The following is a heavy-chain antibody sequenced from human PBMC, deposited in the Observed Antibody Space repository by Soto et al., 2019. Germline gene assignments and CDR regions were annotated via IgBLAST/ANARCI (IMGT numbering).Heavy chain of an antibody. CDR1: GFSFSSYG. Sequence: GGSLRLSCAASGFSFSSYGMHWVRQAPGKGLEWVSDIRDGGSNKYYADSVKGRFTISRDNSKNTLYLQMNSLRAEDTALYYCAKGRSYYYYYGVDVWGQGTTVTVSS. CDR3: AKGRSYYYYYGVDV. V-gene: IGHV3-33*06. CDR2: IRDGGSNK. J-gene: IGHJ6*02.